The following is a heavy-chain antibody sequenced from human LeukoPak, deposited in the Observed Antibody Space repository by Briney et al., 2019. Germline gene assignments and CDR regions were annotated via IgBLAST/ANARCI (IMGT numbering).Heavy chain of an antibody. Sequence: GGSLRLSCAASGFTFSSYEMNWVRQAPGKGLEWVSYISSSGSTIYYADSVKGRFTISRDNAKNSLYLQMNSLRAEDTAVYYCASPYCSGGSCYAYYMDVWGKGTTVTVSS. J-gene: IGHJ6*03. CDR2: ISSSGSTI. V-gene: IGHV3-48*03. CDR3: ASPYCSGGSCYAYYMDV. CDR1: GFTFSSYE. D-gene: IGHD2-15*01.